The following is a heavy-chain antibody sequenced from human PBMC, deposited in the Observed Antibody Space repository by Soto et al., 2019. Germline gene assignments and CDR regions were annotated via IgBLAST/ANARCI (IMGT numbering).Heavy chain of an antibody. CDR2: IKQDGSEE. J-gene: IGHJ4*02. CDR1: GFTFRIYW. CDR3: ARHNSGTFDFDY. V-gene: IGHV3-7*01. Sequence: GGSLRLSCAASGFTFRIYWMTWVRQAPGKGLEWVAHIKQDGSEEYYVDSVKGRFTISRDNGKNSLFLQMNSLRAEDTAVYYCARHNSGTFDFDYWGQGSLVTVSS. D-gene: IGHD1-26*01.